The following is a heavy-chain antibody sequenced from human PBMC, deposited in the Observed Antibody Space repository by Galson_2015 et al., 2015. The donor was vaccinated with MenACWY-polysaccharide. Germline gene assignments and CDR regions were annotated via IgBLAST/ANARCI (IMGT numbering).Heavy chain of an antibody. CDR2: ISSSGSTV. V-gene: IGHV3-11*01. CDR1: GFTFSDYY. J-gene: IGHJ4*02. Sequence: SLRPSCAASGFTFSDYYMTWIRQAPGKGLDWVSYISSSGSTVDYADSVKGRFTISRDNAKNSLYLQMSSLRAEDTAVHYCAKDKGGGSYWGNTKIDYWGQGTLVTVSS. D-gene: IGHD1-26*01. CDR3: AKDKGGGSYWGNTKIDY.